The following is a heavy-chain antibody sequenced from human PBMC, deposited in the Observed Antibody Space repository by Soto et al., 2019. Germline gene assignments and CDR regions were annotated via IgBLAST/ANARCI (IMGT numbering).Heavy chain of an antibody. CDR1: GFTFSSYW. J-gene: IGHJ6*02. D-gene: IGHD3-22*01. CDR3: ARDYDDSSGAYYYYYGMDV. Sequence: EVQLVESGGGSVQPGGSLRLSCAASGFTFSSYWMHWVRQAPGKGLVWVSRINSDGSSTSYADSVKGRFTISRDNAKNTLYLQMNSLRAEDTAVYYCARDYDDSSGAYYYYYGMDVWGQGTTVTVSS. V-gene: IGHV3-74*01. CDR2: INSDGSST.